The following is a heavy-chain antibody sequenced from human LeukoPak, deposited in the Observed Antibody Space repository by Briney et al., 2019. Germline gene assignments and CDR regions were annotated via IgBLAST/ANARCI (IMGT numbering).Heavy chain of an antibody. Sequence: SETLSLTCTVSGGSISSSSYYWGWIRQPPGKGLKWIGSIYYSGSTYYNPSLKSRVTISVDTSKNQFSLKLSSVTAADTAVYYCARHLGYCSSTSCSRPDWFDPWGQGTLVTVSS. CDR1: GGSISSSSYY. J-gene: IGHJ5*02. V-gene: IGHV4-39*01. CDR2: IYYSGST. CDR3: ARHLGYCSSTSCSRPDWFDP. D-gene: IGHD2-2*01.